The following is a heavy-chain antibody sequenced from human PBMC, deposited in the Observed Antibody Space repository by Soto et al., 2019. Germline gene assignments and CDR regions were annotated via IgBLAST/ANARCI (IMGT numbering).Heavy chain of an antibody. CDR3: ARKYSSGWSVGMDV. Sequence: PGESLKISCKGSGYSFTSYWIGWVRQMPGEGLEWMGITHPGNSETRYSPSFQGQVTISADKSISSAFLQWGSLKATDTALYYCARKYSSGWSVGMDVWGQGTTVTVSS. D-gene: IGHD6-19*01. CDR1: GYSFTSYW. J-gene: IGHJ6*02. CDR2: THPGNSET. V-gene: IGHV5-51*01.